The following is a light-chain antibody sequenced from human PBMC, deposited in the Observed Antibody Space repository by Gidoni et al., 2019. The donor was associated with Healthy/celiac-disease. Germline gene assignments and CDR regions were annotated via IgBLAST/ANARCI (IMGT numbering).Light chain of an antibody. J-gene: IGKJ3*01. CDR1: QSVSSSY. CDR3: QKYGKA. Sequence: ESVLTQSPGTLSLSPGERATLSCTASQSVSSSYLAWYQQKPGQAPRLLIYGASSRATGIPDRFSGSGSGTDFTLTISRLEPEDFAVYYCQKYGKAFGPGTKVDIK. V-gene: IGKV3-20*01. CDR2: GAS.